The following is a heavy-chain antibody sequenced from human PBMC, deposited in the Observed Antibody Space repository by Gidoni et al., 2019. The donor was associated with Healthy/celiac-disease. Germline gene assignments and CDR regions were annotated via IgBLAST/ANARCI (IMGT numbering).Heavy chain of an antibody. J-gene: IGHJ4*02. V-gene: IGHV4-59*01. D-gene: IGHD5-12*01. CDR1: GGSISSYY. CDR2: IYYSGST. Sequence: QVQLQESGPGLVKPSETLSLTCTVPGGSISSYYWSWIRQPPGKGLEWIGYIYYSGSTNYNPSLKSRVTISVDTSKNQFSLKLSSVTAADTAVYYCARENRGYDRGGFDYWGQGTLVTVSS. CDR3: ARENRGYDRGGFDY.